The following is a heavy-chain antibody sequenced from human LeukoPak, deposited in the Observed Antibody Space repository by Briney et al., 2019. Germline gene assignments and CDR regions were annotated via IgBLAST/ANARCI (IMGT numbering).Heavy chain of an antibody. J-gene: IGHJ4*02. D-gene: IGHD6-19*01. CDR1: GFTFSIYN. Sequence: PGGSLRLSCAASGFTFSIYNMNWVRQAPGKGLEWVSYISSSSSYINYADSVKGRFTISRDNAKNSLYLQMNSLRAEDTAVYYCAKDQSAVAGTTWDYWGQGTLVTVSS. CDR2: ISSSSSYI. V-gene: IGHV3-21*04. CDR3: AKDQSAVAGTTWDY.